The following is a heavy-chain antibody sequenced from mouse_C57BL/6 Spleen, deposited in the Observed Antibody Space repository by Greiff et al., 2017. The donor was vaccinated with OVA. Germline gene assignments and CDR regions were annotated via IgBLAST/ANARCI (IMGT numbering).Heavy chain of an antibody. CDR2: IDPANGNT. J-gene: IGHJ1*03. D-gene: IGHD1-1*01. V-gene: IGHV14-3*01. CDR1: GFNIKNTY. CDR3: ARNKITTVGTGYFDV. Sequence: VQLQQSVAELVRPGASVKLSCTASGFNIKNTYMHWVKQMPEQGLEWIGRIDPANGNTKYAPKFQGKATITADTSSNTAYLQLSSLTSEDTAIYYCARNKITTVGTGYFDVWGTGTTVTVSS.